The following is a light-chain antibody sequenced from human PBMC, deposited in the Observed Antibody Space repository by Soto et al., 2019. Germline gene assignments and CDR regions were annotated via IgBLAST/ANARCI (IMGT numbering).Light chain of an antibody. V-gene: IGLV2-14*01. Sequence: QSALTQPASVSGSPGQPITISCTATSSDVGGYNYVSWYQQHPGKAPKLMIYDVSNRPSGVSNRFSGSKSGNTASLTISGLQAEDEADYYCSSYTSSSTRVFGTGTKLTVL. CDR1: SSDVGGYNY. CDR2: DVS. J-gene: IGLJ1*01. CDR3: SSYTSSSTRV.